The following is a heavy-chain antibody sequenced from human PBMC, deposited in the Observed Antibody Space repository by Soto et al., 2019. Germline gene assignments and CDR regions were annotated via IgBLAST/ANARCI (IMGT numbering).Heavy chain of an antibody. CDR2: INAGSGNT. CDR3: ARVLVGATPVDY. J-gene: IGHJ4*02. D-gene: IGHD1-26*01. Sequence: ASVKVSCKASGYTFTSYAMHWVRQAPGQRLEWMGWINAGSGNTKYSQKFQGRVTITRDTSASTAYMELSSLRSEDTAVYYCARVLVGATPVDYWGQGTLVTVSS. V-gene: IGHV1-3*01. CDR1: GYTFTSYA.